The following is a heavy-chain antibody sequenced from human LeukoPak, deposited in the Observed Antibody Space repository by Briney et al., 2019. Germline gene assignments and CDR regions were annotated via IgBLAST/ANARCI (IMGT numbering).Heavy chain of an antibody. CDR2: ILYGGST. CDR1: GGSVSSSSYY. V-gene: IGHV4-61*01. J-gene: IGHJ4*02. Sequence: SETLSLTCTVPGGSVSSSSYYWSWIRQPPGKGLEWIGYILYGGSTSYNPSLKSRVTISVDTSKNQVSLQLSSVTAADTAVYYCARVSLTMIFNYWGQGILVTVSS. CDR3: ARVSLTMIFNY. D-gene: IGHD3-22*01.